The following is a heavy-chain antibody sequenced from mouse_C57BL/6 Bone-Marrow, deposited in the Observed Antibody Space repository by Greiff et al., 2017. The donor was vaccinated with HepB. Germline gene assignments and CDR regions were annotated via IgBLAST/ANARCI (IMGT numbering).Heavy chain of an antibody. CDR3: ASIYYDYDRVDY. J-gene: IGHJ2*01. V-gene: IGHV3-6*01. CDR2: ISYDGSN. CDR1: GYSITSGYY. D-gene: IGHD2-4*01. Sequence: ESGPGLVKPSQSLSLTCSVTGYSITSGYYWNWIRQFPGNKLEWMGYISYDGSNNYNPSLKNRISITRDTSKNQFFLKLNSVTTEDTATYYCASIYYDYDRVDYWGQGTTLTVSS.